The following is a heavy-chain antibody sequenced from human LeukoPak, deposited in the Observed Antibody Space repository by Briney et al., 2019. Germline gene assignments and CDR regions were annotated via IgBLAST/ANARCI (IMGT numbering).Heavy chain of an antibody. CDR1: GFLFEMYK. J-gene: IGHJ4*02. V-gene: IGHV3-74*01. CDR2: IDSDVTST. CDR3: ERDDTIGWFAFDY. D-gene: IGHD6-19*01. Sequence: GGSLRLSCAASGFLFEMYKMHWVRQPPGKGLEWVSRIDSDVTSTRYADSVKGRFTISRDNSKNTLYLQRNSLTAEDTAFYYCERDDTIGWFAFDYWGQGTLVTVSS.